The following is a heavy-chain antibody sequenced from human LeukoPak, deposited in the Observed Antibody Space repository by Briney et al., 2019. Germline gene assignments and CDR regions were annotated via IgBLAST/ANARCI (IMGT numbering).Heavy chain of an antibody. V-gene: IGHV1-18*04. Sequence: ASVKVSCKASGYTFTSYGISWVRQAPGQGLEWMGWISAYNGNTNYTQKLQGRVTMTTDTSTSTAYMELRSLRSDDTAVYYCARVDSYGYRGTFDYWGQGTLVTVSS. CDR3: ARVDSYGYRGTFDY. D-gene: IGHD5-18*01. J-gene: IGHJ4*02. CDR2: ISAYNGNT. CDR1: GYTFTSYG.